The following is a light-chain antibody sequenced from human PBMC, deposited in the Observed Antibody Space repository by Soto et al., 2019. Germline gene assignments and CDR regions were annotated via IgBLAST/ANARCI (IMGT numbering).Light chain of an antibody. CDR2: DAS. J-gene: IGKJ5*01. CDR1: QNVENY. V-gene: IGKV3-11*01. Sequence: ETVLTQSPATLSLSPGERATLSCRASQNVENYLAWYQQKPGQAPRHLVYDASNRATGIPARFSGSGFGTDFTLTISSLEPEDFAVYYCQQRKDWPPLTFGQGTRLDI. CDR3: QQRKDWPPLT.